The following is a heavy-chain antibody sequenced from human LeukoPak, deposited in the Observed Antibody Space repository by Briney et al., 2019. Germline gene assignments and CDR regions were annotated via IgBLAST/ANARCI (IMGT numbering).Heavy chain of an antibody. D-gene: IGHD6-13*01. CDR1: GFTFSSYV. CDR2: TWYDGTNK. V-gene: IGHV3-33*01. Sequence: PGGSLRLSCAASGFTFSSYVMHWVRQAPGKGLEWVAVTWYDGTNKYFADSVRGRFSISRDNSKNTLYLQMNSLRAEDMAVYYCARGDRSSWFNFDYWGQGTLVTASS. CDR3: ARGDRSSWFNFDY. J-gene: IGHJ4*02.